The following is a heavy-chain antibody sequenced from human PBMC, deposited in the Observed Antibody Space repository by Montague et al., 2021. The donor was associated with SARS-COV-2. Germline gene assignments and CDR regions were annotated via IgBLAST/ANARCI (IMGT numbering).Heavy chain of an antibody. V-gene: IGHV1-24*01. J-gene: IGHJ4*02. CDR2: VDPEDGKT. Sequence: SVKVSCKVPGYSLTELPMHWVRQAPGKGLEWMGGVDPEDGKTIYAQNFQGRLTIAEDTSADTAYMELSSLRSDDTAVYYCATSADWGSTGRFDFWGQGTLATVSS. D-gene: IGHD7-27*01. CDR1: GYSLTELP. CDR3: ATSADWGSTGRFDF.